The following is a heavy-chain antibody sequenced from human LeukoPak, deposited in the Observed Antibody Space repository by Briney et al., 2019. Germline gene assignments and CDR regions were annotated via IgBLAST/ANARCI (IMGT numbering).Heavy chain of an antibody. D-gene: IGHD5-24*01. CDR1: GLTFNSYD. CDR2: ITSSGGSA. J-gene: IGHJ3*02. CDR3: ARDSVDGYFDAFDI. V-gene: IGHV3-23*01. Sequence: QTGGSLRLSCAASGLTFNSYDLSWVRQAPGKGLDWVSGITSSGGSAFYADSVKGRFTISRDNSKNTLYLQMNSLRAEDTAVYYCARDSVDGYFDAFDIWGQGTMVTVSS.